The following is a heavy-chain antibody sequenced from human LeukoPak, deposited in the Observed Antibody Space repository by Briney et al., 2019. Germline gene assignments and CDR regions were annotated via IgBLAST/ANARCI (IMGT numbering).Heavy chain of an antibody. D-gene: IGHD1-1*01. Sequence: PGGSLRLSCEVSGFTFSNFWMSWVRQAPGRGLEWVANIHPEGNEKYHVESVKGRFTISRDNAKNLLFLQMNGLRVEDTAVYHCARGDDFSGDHWGQGTLVTVSS. CDR3: ARGDDFSGDH. CDR1: GFTFSNFW. CDR2: IHPEGNEK. V-gene: IGHV3-7*04. J-gene: IGHJ4*02.